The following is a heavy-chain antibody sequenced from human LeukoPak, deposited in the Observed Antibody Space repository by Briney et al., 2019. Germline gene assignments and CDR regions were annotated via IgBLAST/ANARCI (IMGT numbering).Heavy chain of an antibody. D-gene: IGHD5-12*01. Sequence: GASVKVSCKASGDTFSSYAINWVRQAPGQGLEWMGWISPYNDNTDYAQKFQGRVTMTTDTSTSTVYMELRSLRSDDTAVYYCSRDEGGYSGHYWGQGTLVTVSS. CDR3: SRDEGGYSGHY. CDR2: ISPYNDNT. CDR1: GDTFSSYA. J-gene: IGHJ4*02. V-gene: IGHV1-18*01.